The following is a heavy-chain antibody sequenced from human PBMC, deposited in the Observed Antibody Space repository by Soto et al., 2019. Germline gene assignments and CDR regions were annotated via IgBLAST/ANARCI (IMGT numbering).Heavy chain of an antibody. CDR2: IDPSDSYT. V-gene: IGHV5-10-1*01. D-gene: IGHD6-19*01. J-gene: IGHJ4*02. CDR3: ARHSSEWPVPFDY. Sequence: GESLKISCKGSGYGFTSYWISWVRQMPGKGLEWMGRIDPSDSYTNYSPSFQGHVTISADKSISTAYLQWSSLKASDTAMYYCARHSSEWPVPFDYWGQGTQVTVSS. CDR1: GYGFTSYW.